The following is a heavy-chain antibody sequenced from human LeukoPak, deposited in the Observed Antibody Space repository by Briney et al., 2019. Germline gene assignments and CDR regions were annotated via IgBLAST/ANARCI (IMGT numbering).Heavy chain of an antibody. J-gene: IGHJ3*02. CDR2: INPSGGST. Sequence: GASVKVSCKTSGYIFTSYYVHWVRQAPGQGLEWMGIINPSGGSTNYAQKFQGRVTMTRDTSTSTVYMELSRLRSDDTAVYYCARERQQLVGHDAFDIWGQGTMVTVSS. CDR1: GYIFTSYY. V-gene: IGHV1-46*01. CDR3: ARERQQLVGHDAFDI. D-gene: IGHD6-13*01.